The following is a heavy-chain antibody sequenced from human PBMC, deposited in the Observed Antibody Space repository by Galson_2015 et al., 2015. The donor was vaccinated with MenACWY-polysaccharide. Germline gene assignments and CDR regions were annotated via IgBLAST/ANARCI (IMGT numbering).Heavy chain of an antibody. D-gene: IGHD1-26*01. CDR2: IYLGGGK. V-gene: IGHV2-5*02. J-gene: IGHJ4*02. Sequence: PALVKPTQTLSLTCTFSGFSVTATGVGVGWIRQPPGKAPEWLAHIYLGGGKRFNPYLGARLNITKATSRDQVVLTMTDMDPVDTATYYCVRLLGGVSFDSWGQGTL. CDR1: GFSVTATGVG. CDR3: VRLLGGVSFDS.